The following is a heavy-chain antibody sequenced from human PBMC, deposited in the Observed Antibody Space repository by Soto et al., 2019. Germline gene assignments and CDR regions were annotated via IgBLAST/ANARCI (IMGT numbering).Heavy chain of an antibody. Sequence: TLSLTCTVSGGSISRGGYCWSWIRQHPGKGLEWIGYIYYSVSTYYNPSLKSRVTISVDTSKNQFSLKLSSVTAADTAVYYCARGASSGWLRCNWFDPWGQGTLVTVSS. J-gene: IGHJ5*02. V-gene: IGHV4-31*03. CDR3: ARGASSGWLRCNWFDP. CDR1: GGSISRGGYC. D-gene: IGHD6-19*01. CDR2: IYYSVST.